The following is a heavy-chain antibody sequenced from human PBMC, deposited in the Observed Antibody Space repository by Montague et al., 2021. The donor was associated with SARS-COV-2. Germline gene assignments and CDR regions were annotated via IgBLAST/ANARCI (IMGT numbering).Heavy chain of an antibody. J-gene: IGHJ5*01. CDR3: ARHARGEGYTSWFDS. Sequence: SETLSLTCTVSGDSISRGSSYWSWIRQPPGKGLEWIGYIYYTGSRNYNPSLKSRLTISVDTSKNQFSLKLSSVTAADTAVYYCARHARGEGYTSWFDSWGQGTLVTVSS. D-gene: IGHD5-24*01. V-gene: IGHV4-61*01. CDR2: IYYTGSR. CDR1: GDSISRGSSY.